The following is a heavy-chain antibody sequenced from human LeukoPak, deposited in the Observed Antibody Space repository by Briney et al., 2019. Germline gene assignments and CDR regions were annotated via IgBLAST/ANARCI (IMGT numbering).Heavy chain of an antibody. J-gene: IGHJ4*02. CDR2: ISAYNGNT. D-gene: IGHD3-22*01. CDR1: GYTFTSYG. V-gene: IGHV1-18*01. CDR3: ARDPSFAFYDSSGFFDY. Sequence: GASVKVSCKASGYTFTSYGITWVRQAPGQGLEWMGCISAYNGNTNYAQKLQGRVTMTTDTSTTTVYMELKSLRSDDTAVYFCARDPSFAFYDSSGFFDYWGQGTLVTVSS.